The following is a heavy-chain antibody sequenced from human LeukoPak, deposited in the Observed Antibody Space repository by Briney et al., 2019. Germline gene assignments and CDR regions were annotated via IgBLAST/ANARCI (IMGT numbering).Heavy chain of an antibody. CDR1: GGTFSSYA. D-gene: IGHD4-11*01. V-gene: IGHV1-69*04. Sequence: GSSVKVSCKASGGTFSSYAISWVRQAPGQGLEWMGRIIPILGIANYAQKFQGRVTITADKSTSTAYMELSSLRSEDTAVYYCAREPGDYRPFNWFDPWGQGTLVTVSS. CDR3: AREPGDYRPFNWFDP. J-gene: IGHJ5*02. CDR2: IIPILGIA.